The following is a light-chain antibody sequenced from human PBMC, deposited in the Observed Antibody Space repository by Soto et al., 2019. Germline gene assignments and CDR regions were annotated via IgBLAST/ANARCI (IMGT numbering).Light chain of an antibody. CDR1: HGIRND. CDR2: AAY. Sequence: AIQFNQSPSSLSASVGDRVSITCRASHGIRNDLAWYQQKPGKAPKLLIYAAYSLQSGVSSRFSGSGSGTDFTLTISSLQPEDFATYYCLQDYYYPYTFGQGT. CDR3: LQDYYYPYT. J-gene: IGKJ2*01. V-gene: IGKV1-6*01.